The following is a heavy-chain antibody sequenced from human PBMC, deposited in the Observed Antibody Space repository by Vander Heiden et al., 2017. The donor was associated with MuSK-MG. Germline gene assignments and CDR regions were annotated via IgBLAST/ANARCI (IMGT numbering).Heavy chain of an antibody. J-gene: IGHJ4*02. D-gene: IGHD3-10*01. Sequence: ELQVVESGGLVQPGGSLRLSCAASGLTVSSSPMTWVRQAPGRGLEWVSVIHSGGSTYYTDSVKDRFTISRDNSKKTLYLQMNSLRAEDTAVYYCAIGGFWGQGTLVTVSS. V-gene: IGHV3-66*01. CDR1: GLTVSSSP. CDR2: IHSGGST. CDR3: AIGGF.